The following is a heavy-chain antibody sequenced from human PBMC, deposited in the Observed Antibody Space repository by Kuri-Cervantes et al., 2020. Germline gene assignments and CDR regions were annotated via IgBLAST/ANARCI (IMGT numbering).Heavy chain of an antibody. D-gene: IGHD3-10*01. CDR1: GFTFDDYA. CDR2: ISWNSGSI. V-gene: IGHV3-9*01. Sequence: SLKISCAASGFTFDDYAMHWVRQAPGKGLEWVSGISWNSGSIGYADSVKGRFTISRDNSKNTLYLQMDSLRAEDTAVYYCAKDFSEDYGSGAYYYYYGMDVWGQGTTVTVSS. J-gene: IGHJ6*02. CDR3: AKDFSEDYGSGAYYYYYGMDV.